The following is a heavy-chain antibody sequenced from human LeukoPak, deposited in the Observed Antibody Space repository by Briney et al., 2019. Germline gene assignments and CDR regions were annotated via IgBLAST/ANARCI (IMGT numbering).Heavy chain of an antibody. V-gene: IGHV3-7*04. CDR2: IKHDGSVK. J-gene: IGHJ4*02. CDR3: AGGVSY. Sequence: PGGSLRLSCTASGFSFSTFWMNWVRQAPGKGLEWVANIKHDGSVKYYVDSVEGRFTISRDNAMQSLYLQMNSLRAEDTAVYYCAGGVSYWGRGTLVTVSS. CDR1: GFSFSTFW.